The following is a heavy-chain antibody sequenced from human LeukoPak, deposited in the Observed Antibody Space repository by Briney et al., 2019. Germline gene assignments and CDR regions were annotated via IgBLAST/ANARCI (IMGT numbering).Heavy chain of an antibody. CDR1: GFTFSSYA. V-gene: IGHV3-23*01. CDR3: AKLELPEYYYYYYMDV. J-gene: IGHJ6*03. D-gene: IGHD1-7*01. CDR2: ISGSGGST. Sequence: GGSLRLSCAASGFTFSSYAMSWVRQAPGKELEWVLAISGSGGSTYYADSVKGRFTISRDNSKNTLYLQMNSLRAEDTAVYYCAKLELPEYYYYYYMDVWGKGTTVTVSS.